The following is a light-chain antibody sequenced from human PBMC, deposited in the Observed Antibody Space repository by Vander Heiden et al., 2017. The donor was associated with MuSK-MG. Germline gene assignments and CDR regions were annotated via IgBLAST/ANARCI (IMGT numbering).Light chain of an antibody. J-gene: IGKJ1*01. Sequence: DIQMTQSPSTLSASVGDRVAITCRASQSISSWLAWYQQKPGKDPKLLIYKASTLQSGVPSRFSGNGSGTEFTLTITSLQPDDFATYYCQQDDSFSRTFGQGTKVEIK. CDR2: KAS. CDR3: QQDDSFSRT. V-gene: IGKV1-5*03. CDR1: QSISSW.